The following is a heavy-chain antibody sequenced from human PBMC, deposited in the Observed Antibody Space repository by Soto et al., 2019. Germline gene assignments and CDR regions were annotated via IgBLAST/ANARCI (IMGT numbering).Heavy chain of an antibody. CDR1: GGSMGKFY. J-gene: IGHJ5*02. Sequence: SETLSLTISVWGGSMGKFYWSWIRKTAGKGLEWMGRVYATGTRYYNPPLRSRIAMSADISNKTFSLRLSAVTAADTGVYYCVRDGSKTLRDCFDPWGQGILVPVSS. V-gene: IGHV4-4*07. CDR3: VRDGSKTLRDCFDP. CDR2: VYATGTR.